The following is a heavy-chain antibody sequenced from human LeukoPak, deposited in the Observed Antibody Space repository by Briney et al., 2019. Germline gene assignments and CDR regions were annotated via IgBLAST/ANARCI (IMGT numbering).Heavy chain of an antibody. CDR3: VRGGYGDYGRGS. D-gene: IGHD4-17*01. CDR1: GFTFRSYE. J-gene: IGHJ5*02. CDR2: IYSTGSTT. Sequence: GQSMRLACVAAGFTFRSYETNWVRQAPGKGLEWISYIYSTGSTTYYADSVKGRFTISRDNAKNSLYLQMNSLRVEDTAVYYCVRGGYGDYGRGSWGQGTLLTVSS. V-gene: IGHV3-48*03.